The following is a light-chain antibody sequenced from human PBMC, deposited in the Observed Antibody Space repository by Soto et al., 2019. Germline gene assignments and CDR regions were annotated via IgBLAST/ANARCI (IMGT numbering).Light chain of an antibody. Sequence: QSALTQPPSASGSPGQSVTISCTGSSSDVGGYNYVSWYQQYPGKAPKLMIYEVSKRPSGVPDRFSGSKSGNTASLTVSGLQAEDEADYYCSSYTSSSTLYVFGTGTKGTVL. CDR1: SSDVGGYNY. CDR3: SSYTSSSTLYV. V-gene: IGLV2-8*01. J-gene: IGLJ1*01. CDR2: EVS.